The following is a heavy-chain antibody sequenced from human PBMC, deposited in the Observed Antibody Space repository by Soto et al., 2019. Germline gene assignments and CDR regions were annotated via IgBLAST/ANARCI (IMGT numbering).Heavy chain of an antibody. CDR1: GMTFTGYT. V-gene: IGHV3-21*01. D-gene: IGHD1-7*01. CDR3: ARAELRGGGFNP. CDR2: ISTTSSYI. J-gene: IGHJ5*02. Sequence: EVQLVESGGGPVKPGGSLRLSCAASGMTFTGYTMNWVRQAPGKGLEWVSSISTTSSYIYYTDSVKGRFIISRDNAKKSMYLPMNSLRAEDTAVYYCARAELRGGGFNPWGQGTLVTVSS.